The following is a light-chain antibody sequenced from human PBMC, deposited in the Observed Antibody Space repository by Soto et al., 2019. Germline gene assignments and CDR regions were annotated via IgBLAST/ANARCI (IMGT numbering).Light chain of an antibody. Sequence: EIVLTQSPAALSVSPGEKATISCRASQRVSSKLAWYQQKPGQAPRVLIHGASTRATGIPARFSGSGSGTESTLTISNLQSEDFAVYYCQHYNDWPPTWTFGQGTKVDIK. V-gene: IGKV3-15*01. CDR3: QHYNDWPPTWT. CDR2: GAS. CDR1: QRVSSK. J-gene: IGKJ1*01.